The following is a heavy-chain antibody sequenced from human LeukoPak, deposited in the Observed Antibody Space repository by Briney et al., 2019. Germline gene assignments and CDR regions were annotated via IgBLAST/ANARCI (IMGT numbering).Heavy chain of an antibody. V-gene: IGHV1-46*01. D-gene: IGHD5-18*01. J-gene: IGHJ4*02. CDR2: INPSSGST. CDR1: GYTFSSYH. Sequence: ASVKVSCKASGYTFSSYHLHWVRQAPGQGLEWMGVINPSSGSTTYAQKFQGRVTMTRDTSTSTVYMELSSLRSEDTAVYYCAREDTAMVIFDYWGQGTLVTVSS. CDR3: AREDTAMVIFDY.